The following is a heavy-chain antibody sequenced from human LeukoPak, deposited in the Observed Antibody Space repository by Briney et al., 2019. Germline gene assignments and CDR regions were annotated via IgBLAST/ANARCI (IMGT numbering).Heavy chain of an antibody. V-gene: IGHV1-24*01. Sequence: GASVKVSCKVSGYTLTELSIHWVRQALGKGLEWMGGFDPEDGETIYAQKFQGRVTMTEDTSTDTAYMELSSLKSGDTAVYYCATLRRGSYFDYWGQGTLVTVSS. CDR1: GYTLTELS. CDR3: ATLRRGSYFDY. J-gene: IGHJ4*02. CDR2: FDPEDGET. D-gene: IGHD1-26*01.